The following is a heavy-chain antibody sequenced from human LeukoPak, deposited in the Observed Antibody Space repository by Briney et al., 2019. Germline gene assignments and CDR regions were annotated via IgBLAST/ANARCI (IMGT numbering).Heavy chain of an antibody. Sequence: GGSLRLSCAASGFTFSSYSMKSARQAPGKGLEWVSSISSSSRYIYYAASVKGRFTNSRDNAKNSLYLQMNSLRAEDTAVYYCASLQGDLDGSGSFDYWGQGTLVTVSS. CDR2: ISSSSRYI. CDR1: GFTFSSYS. J-gene: IGHJ4*02. CDR3: ASLQGDLDGSGSFDY. V-gene: IGHV3-21*01. D-gene: IGHD3-10*01.